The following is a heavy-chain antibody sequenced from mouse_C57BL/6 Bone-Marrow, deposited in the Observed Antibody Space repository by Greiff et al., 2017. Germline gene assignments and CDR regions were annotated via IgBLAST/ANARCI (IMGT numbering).Heavy chain of an antibody. CDR2: INPNNGGT. J-gene: IGHJ4*01. Sequence: VQLQQSGPELVKPGASVKIPCKASGYTFTDYNMDWVKQSHGKSLKWIGDINPNNGGTIYNQKFKGKATLTVDKSSSTAYMELRSLTSEDTAVYYCATYYYGSSYAMDYWGQGTAVTVSS. CDR1: GYTFTDYN. D-gene: IGHD1-1*01. V-gene: IGHV1-18*01. CDR3: ATYYYGSSYAMDY.